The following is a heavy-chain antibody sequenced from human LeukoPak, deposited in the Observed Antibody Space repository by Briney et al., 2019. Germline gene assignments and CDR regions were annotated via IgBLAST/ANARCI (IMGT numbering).Heavy chain of an antibody. CDR1: GFTFDDYG. CDR3: AKDLVSSGWPDAFDI. V-gene: IGHV3-20*04. J-gene: IGHJ3*02. D-gene: IGHD6-19*01. CDR2: INWNGGST. Sequence: GGSLRLSCAASGFTFDDYGMSWVRQAPGKGLEWVSGINWNGGSTGYADSVKGRFTISRDNAKNSLYLQMNSLRAEDTAVYYCAKDLVSSGWPDAFDIWGQGTMVTVSS.